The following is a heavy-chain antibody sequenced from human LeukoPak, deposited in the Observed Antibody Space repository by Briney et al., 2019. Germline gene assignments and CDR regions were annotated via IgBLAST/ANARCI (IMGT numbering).Heavy chain of an antibody. D-gene: IGHD6-19*01. J-gene: IGHJ4*02. CDR2: INSDGSST. V-gene: IGHV3-74*01. Sequence: GGSLRLSCAASGFTFSSYWMHWVRQAPGKGLVWVSRINSDGSSTSYADSVKGRFTISRDNAKNTLYLQMNSLRAEDTAVYYCARGQQWLEAFDYWGLGTLVTVSS. CDR3: ARGQQWLEAFDY. CDR1: GFTFSSYW.